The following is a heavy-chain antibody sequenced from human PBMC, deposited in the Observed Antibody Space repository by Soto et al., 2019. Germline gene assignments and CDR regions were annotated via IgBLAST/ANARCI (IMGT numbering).Heavy chain of an antibody. CDR1: GGTFSSYT. CDR3: ARERERGLLWFGEMPEAFDI. V-gene: IGHV1-69*04. CDR2: IIPILGIA. J-gene: IGHJ3*02. D-gene: IGHD3-10*01. Sequence: GASVKVSCKASGGTFSSYTISWVRQAPGQGLEWMGRIIPILGIANYAQKFQGRVTITADKSTSTAYMELSSLRSEDTAVYYCARERERGLLWFGEMPEAFDIWGQGTMVTVS.